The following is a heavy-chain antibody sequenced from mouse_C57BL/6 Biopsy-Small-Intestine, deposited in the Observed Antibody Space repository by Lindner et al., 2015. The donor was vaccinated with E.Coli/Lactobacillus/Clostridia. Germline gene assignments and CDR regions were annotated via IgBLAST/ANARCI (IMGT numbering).Heavy chain of an antibody. CDR3: ARWLPDY. J-gene: IGHJ2*01. Sequence: VQLQESGGGLVKPGGSRKLSCAASGFTFSDYGMHWVRQAPEKGLEWVAYISSGSSTIYYAATVKGRFTISRDNAKNTLFLQMTSLRSEDTAMYYCARWLPDYWGQGTTLTVSS. CDR1: GFTFSDYG. V-gene: IGHV5-17*01. D-gene: IGHD2-2*01. CDR2: ISSGSSTI.